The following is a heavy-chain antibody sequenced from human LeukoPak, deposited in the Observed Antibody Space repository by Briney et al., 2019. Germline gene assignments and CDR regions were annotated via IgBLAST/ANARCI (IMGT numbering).Heavy chain of an antibody. Sequence: GGSLRLSCAASGFTFSDYGMQWVRRPPGKGLEWVALISTDGSHKDYADSVKGRFTLSRDNSKNTLYLQMNSLRVEDTAVYYCAKDGTSSWFGEATWGQGTLVTVSS. D-gene: IGHD6-13*01. V-gene: IGHV3-30*18. CDR1: GFTFSDYG. CDR3: AKDGTSSWFGEAT. CDR2: ISTDGSHK. J-gene: IGHJ5*02.